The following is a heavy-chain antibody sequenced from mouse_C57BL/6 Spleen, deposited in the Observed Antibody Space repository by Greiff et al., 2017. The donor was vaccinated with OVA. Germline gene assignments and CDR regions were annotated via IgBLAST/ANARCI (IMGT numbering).Heavy chain of an antibody. D-gene: IGHD1-1*01. V-gene: IGHV1-52*01. CDR3: AREEDYYGSSPFAY. J-gene: IGHJ3*01. CDR1: GYTFTSYW. CDR2: IDPSDSET. Sequence: VQLQQPGAELVRPGSSVKLSCKASGYTFTSYWMHWVKQRPIQGLEWIGNIDPSDSETHYNQKFKDKATLTVDKSSSTAYMQLSSLTSEDSAVDYCAREEDYYGSSPFAYWGQGTLVTVSA.